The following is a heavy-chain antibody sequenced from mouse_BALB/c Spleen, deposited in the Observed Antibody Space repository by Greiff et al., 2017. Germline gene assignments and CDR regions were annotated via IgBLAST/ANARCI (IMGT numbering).Heavy chain of an antibody. CDR1: GYTFTSYY. Sequence: QVQLKESGPELVKPGASVKMSCKASGYTFTSYYIHWVKQRPGQGLEWIGWIYPGDGSTKYNEKFKGKTTLTADKSSSTAYMLLSSLTSEDSAIYFCARWTMIYYYAMDYWGQGTSVTVSS. J-gene: IGHJ4*01. D-gene: IGHD2-4*01. CDR3: ARWTMIYYYAMDY. CDR2: IYPGDGST. V-gene: IGHV1S56*01.